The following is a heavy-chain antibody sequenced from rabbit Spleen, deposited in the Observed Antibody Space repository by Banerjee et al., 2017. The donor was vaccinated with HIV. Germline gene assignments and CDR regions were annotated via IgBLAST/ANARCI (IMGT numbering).Heavy chain of an antibody. CDR1: GVSFSSNHY. J-gene: IGHJ4*01. V-gene: IGHV1S45*01. CDR2: IGAGSSGFT. Sequence: QEQLEESGGGLVKPGASLTLTCTASGVSFSSNHYMCWVRQAPGKGLEWIACIGAGSSGFTYFASWAKGRFTMSKTSSTTVTLQMTSLTAADTATYFCTRETSSGWGIVSFYFSLWGQGTLVTVS. CDR3: TRETSSGWGIVSFYFSL. D-gene: IGHD4-1*01.